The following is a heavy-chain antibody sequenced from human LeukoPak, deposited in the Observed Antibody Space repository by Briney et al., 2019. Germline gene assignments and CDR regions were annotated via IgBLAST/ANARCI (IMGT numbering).Heavy chain of an antibody. D-gene: IGHD2-2*01. CDR2: IRSKAYGGTT. V-gene: IGHV3-49*03. CDR3: TRAYTQLGFDP. Sequence: GRSLRLSCTASGFTFGDYAMSWFRQAPGKGLEWVGFIRSKAYGGTTEYAASVKGRFTISRDDSKSIAYLQMNSLKTEDTAVYYCTRAYTQLGFDPWGQGTLVTVSS. J-gene: IGHJ5*02. CDR1: GFTFGDYA.